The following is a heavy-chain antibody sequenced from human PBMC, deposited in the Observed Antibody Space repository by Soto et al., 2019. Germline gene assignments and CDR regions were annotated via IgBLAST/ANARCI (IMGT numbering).Heavy chain of an antibody. CDR3: AGDGIGYCSSTSCSMGDWFDP. V-gene: IGHV4-61*01. D-gene: IGHD2-2*01. CDR1: SGSVSGHTYY. J-gene: IGHJ5*02. Sequence: PSETLSLTCTVSSGSVSGHTYYWTWTRQPPGKGLEWIGYIYYSGSTNYNPSLKSRVTISVDTSKNQFSLKLSSVTAADTAVYYCAGDGIGYCSSTSCSMGDWFDPWGQGTLVP. CDR2: IYYSGST.